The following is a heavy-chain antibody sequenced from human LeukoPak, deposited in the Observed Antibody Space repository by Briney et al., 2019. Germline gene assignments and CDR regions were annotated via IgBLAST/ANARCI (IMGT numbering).Heavy chain of an antibody. CDR1: GYTFTSYG. J-gene: IGHJ4*02. V-gene: IGHV1-18*01. D-gene: IGHD2-2*01. CDR2: ISAYNGNT. CDR3: ARTPAAMSREFDH. Sequence: SSVTLSCKASGYTFTSYGISWVRQAPGQGLEWMGWISAYNGNTNYAQKLQGRVTMTTDTSTSTAYMELRSLRSDDTAVYYCARTPAAMSREFDHWGQGTIVFVSS.